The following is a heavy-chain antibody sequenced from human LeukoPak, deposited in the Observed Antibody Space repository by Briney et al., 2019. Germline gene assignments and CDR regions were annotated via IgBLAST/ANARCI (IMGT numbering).Heavy chain of an antibody. D-gene: IGHD3-10*01. V-gene: IGHV4-39*01. CDR2: IYYSGST. Sequence: PSETLSLICTVSGGSISSSSYYWGWIRQPPGKGLEWIGSIYYSGSTYYNPSLKSRVTISVDTSKNQFSLKLSSVTAADTAVYYCARRPYYYGSGTYGMDVWGQGTTVTVSS. CDR1: GGSISSSSYY. CDR3: ARRPYYYGSGTYGMDV. J-gene: IGHJ6*02.